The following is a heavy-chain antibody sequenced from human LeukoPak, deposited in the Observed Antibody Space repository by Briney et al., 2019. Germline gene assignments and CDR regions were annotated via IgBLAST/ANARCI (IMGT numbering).Heavy chain of an antibody. J-gene: IGHJ4*02. CDR1: GYTFSSYY. CDR3: ATSHGSGSPVDY. Sequence: ASVKVSCKASGYTFSSYYVHWVRQAPGQGLEWMGMIIPSDGFTSYAQKFQGRVTMTRDMSTSTVYMELSSLRSDDTAVYYCATSHGSGSPVDYWGQGTLVTVSS. V-gene: IGHV1-46*01. D-gene: IGHD1-26*01. CDR2: IIPSDGFT.